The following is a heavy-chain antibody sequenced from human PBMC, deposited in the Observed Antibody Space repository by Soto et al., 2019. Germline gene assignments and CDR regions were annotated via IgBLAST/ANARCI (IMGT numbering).Heavy chain of an antibody. Sequence: VQLVESGGGLVHPGGSLRLSCAASGFTFSNYWMHWVRQAPGKGLVWVSRINSEGGSTAYADSVKGRFTISRDNAENTLFLQMNSLRAEDMAVYYCTRVPRCSVGNCYARGAVEFWGQGKMVTVSS. CDR2: INSEGGST. J-gene: IGHJ3*01. CDR1: GFTFSNYW. V-gene: IGHV3-74*01. D-gene: IGHD2-15*01. CDR3: TRVPRCSVGNCYARGAVEF.